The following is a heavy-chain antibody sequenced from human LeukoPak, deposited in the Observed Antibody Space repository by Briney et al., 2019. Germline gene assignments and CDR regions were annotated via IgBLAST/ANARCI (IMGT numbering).Heavy chain of an antibody. CDR2: IILTLRRS. D-gene: IGHD5-18*01. Sequence: VASVKVSCKAAGGTFSSYTITWERQAPGQGLERMGRIILTLRRSNHAQWFQGRVTNTADCSTTTAYMELSSLGSEDTAMYYCARDWSADTAMVEGESAYYYYYMDVWGKGTTVTVSS. J-gene: IGHJ6*03. CDR1: GGTFSSYT. CDR3: ARDWSADTAMVEGESAYYYYYMDV. V-gene: IGHV1-69*08.